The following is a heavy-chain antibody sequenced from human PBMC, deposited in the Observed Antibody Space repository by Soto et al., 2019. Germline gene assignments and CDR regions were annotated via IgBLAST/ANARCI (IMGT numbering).Heavy chain of an antibody. V-gene: IGHV2-70*11. CDR3: ARILAVAGKAVDAEYFQH. D-gene: IGHD6-19*01. CDR1: GFSLSTSGMC. Sequence: GSGPTLVNPTQTLTLTCTFSGFSLSTSGMCVSWIRQPPGKALEWLARIDWDDDKYYSTSLKTRLTISKDTSKNQVVLTMTNMDPVDTATYYCARILAVAGKAVDAEYFQHWGQGTLVTVSS. CDR2: IDWDDDK. J-gene: IGHJ1*01.